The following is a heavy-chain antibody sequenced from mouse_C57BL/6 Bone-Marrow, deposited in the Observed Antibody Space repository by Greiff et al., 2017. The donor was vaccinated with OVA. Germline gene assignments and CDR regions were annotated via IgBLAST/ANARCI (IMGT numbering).Heavy chain of an antibody. V-gene: IGHV1-52*01. Sequence: QVQLQQPGAELVRPGSSVKLSCKASGYTFTSYWMHWVKQRPIQGLEWIGNIDPSDSETHYNQKFKDKATLTVDKSSSTAHMQLSSLTSEDSAVYYCARRGEGAMDYWGQGTSVTVSS. J-gene: IGHJ4*01. CDR3: ARRGEGAMDY. CDR2: IDPSDSET. CDR1: GYTFTSYW.